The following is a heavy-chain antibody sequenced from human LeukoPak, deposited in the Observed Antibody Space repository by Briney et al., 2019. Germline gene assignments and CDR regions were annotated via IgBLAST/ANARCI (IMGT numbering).Heavy chain of an antibody. CDR1: GYTFSSFG. Sequence: ASVKVSCKAYGYTFSSFGIGWVRQAPGQGPEWMGWISAFNGNSEYPQKIQDRVTVTIETSTNIAYMELRNLRPDDTAVYYCARSFIAEAATAYDYWGQGTLVIVSS. CDR3: ARSFIAEAATAYDY. V-gene: IGHV1-18*01. CDR2: ISAFNGNS. D-gene: IGHD6-19*01. J-gene: IGHJ4*02.